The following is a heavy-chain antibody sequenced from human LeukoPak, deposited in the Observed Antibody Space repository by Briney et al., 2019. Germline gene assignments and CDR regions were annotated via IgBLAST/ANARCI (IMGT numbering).Heavy chain of an antibody. J-gene: IGHJ4*02. CDR2: IRTYNGDT. CDR1: GYTFDTYG. V-gene: IGHV1-18*01. CDR3: ARETRSWQV. Sequence: GASAKISCKASGYTFDTYGLTWVRQAPGQGLEWMGWIRTYNGDTHYADKLQGRVTMTTDTSTSTAYMELRSLRSDDTAVYYCARETRSWQVWGQGTLVTVSS. D-gene: IGHD6-13*01.